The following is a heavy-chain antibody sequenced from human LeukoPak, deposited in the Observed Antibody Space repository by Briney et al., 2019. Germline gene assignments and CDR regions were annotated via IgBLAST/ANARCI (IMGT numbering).Heavy chain of an antibody. V-gene: IGHV3-21*01. CDR1: GFTFSSYS. Sequence: GGSLRLSYAASGFTFSSYSMNWVRQAPGKGLEWVSSISSSSSYIYYADSVKGRFTISRDNARNSLYLQMNSLRAEDTAVYYCARDAGYCSSTSCYLIYFMDVWGKGTTVTVSS. CDR3: ARDAGYCSSTSCYLIYFMDV. CDR2: ISSSSSYI. J-gene: IGHJ6*03. D-gene: IGHD2-2*03.